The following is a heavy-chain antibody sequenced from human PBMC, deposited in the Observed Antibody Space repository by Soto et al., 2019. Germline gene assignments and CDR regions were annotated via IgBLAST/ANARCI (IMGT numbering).Heavy chain of an antibody. CDR1: GGSISSGGYY. V-gene: IGHV4-31*03. Sequence: QVQLQESGPGLVKPSQTLSLTCTVSGGSISSGGYYWSWIRQHPGKGLEWIGYIYYSGSPYYNPALKSRVTISVDTSKNQFSLKLSSVTAADTAVYYCARRSIAAAGWWFAPWGQGTLVTVSS. CDR3: ARRSIAAAGWWFAP. J-gene: IGHJ5*02. CDR2: IYYSGSP. D-gene: IGHD6-13*01.